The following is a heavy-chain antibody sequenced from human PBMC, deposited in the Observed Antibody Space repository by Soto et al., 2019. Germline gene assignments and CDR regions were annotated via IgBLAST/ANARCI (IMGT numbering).Heavy chain of an antibody. D-gene: IGHD1-26*01. Sequence: QVRLVQSGAEVKKPGSSVKVSCKASGGTFSSYSINWVRQAPGQGLEWMGEIIPIFGTANYAQKFQGRVMITPDQTTSTAYLEPSSLRSEDTAVYYFARDGGRNSGGIDYWGQGTLVTVSS. J-gene: IGHJ4*02. V-gene: IGHV1-69*01. CDR2: IIPIFGTA. CDR1: GGTFSSYS. CDR3: ARDGGRNSGGIDY.